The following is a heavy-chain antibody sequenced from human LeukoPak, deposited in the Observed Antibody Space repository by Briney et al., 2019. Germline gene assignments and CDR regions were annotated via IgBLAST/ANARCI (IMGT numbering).Heavy chain of an antibody. J-gene: IGHJ5*02. CDR1: GGSISTGGYY. V-gene: IGHV4-31*03. Sequence: PSQTLSLTCTVPGGSISTGGYYWSWIRQFPGKGLPWIGYLDDSGSTRYNPSLKSRVGISSDTSKNQFSLRLRSVTAADTAMYYCVTYRAGDINWFDPWGQGILVTVSS. CDR2: LDDSGST. D-gene: IGHD2-21*01. CDR3: VTYRAGDINWFDP.